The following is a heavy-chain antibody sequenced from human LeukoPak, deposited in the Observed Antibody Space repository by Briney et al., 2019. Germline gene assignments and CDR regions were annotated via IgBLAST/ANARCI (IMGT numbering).Heavy chain of an antibody. CDR2: IHANSGAT. CDR1: GYTFTDYY. Sequence: GASVKVSCKASGYTFTDYYLHWVRQAPGQGLEWVGWIHANSGATHYAQKFQGRLTMTRDTSISTVYMELTRLRSEDTAVYYCASLGLGYCSGGRCPGYFDLWGRGTLVTVSS. J-gene: IGHJ2*01. V-gene: IGHV1-2*02. D-gene: IGHD2-15*01. CDR3: ASLGLGYCSGGRCPGYFDL.